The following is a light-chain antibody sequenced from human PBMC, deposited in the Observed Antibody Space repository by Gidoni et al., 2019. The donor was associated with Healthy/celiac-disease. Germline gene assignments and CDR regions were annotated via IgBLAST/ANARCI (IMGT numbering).Light chain of an antibody. V-gene: IGLV2-11*01. J-gene: IGLJ2*01. CDR3: CSYAGSYTLV. Sequence: QSALTQPRSVSGSPGQSVTISCTGTSSDVGGYNYVSWYQQHPGKAPKLMIYAVSKRPSGVPDRFSGSKSGHTASLTISGLQAEDEADYYCCSYAGSYTLVFGGGTKLTVL. CDR1: SSDVGGYNY. CDR2: AVS.